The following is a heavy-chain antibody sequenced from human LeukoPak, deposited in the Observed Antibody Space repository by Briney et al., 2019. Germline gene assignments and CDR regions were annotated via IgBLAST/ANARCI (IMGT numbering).Heavy chain of an antibody. V-gene: IGHV4-59*01. Sequence: SETLSLTCTVSGGSISSYYWSWIRQPPGKGLEWIGYIYYSGSTNYNPSLKSRVTTSVDTSKNQFSLKLSSVTAADTAVYYCARELASPYYYYYMDVWGKGTTVTVSS. CDR1: GGSISSYY. CDR3: ARELASPYYYYYMDV. J-gene: IGHJ6*03. D-gene: IGHD3-3*02. CDR2: IYYSGST.